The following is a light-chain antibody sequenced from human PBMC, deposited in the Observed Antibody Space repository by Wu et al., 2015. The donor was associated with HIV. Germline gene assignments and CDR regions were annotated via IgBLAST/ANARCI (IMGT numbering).Light chain of an antibody. J-gene: IGKJ1*01. Sequence: EIVMTQSPATLSVSPGERATLSCRASQSVNNNLAWYQQKPGQAPRLLIYGASKRATGIPARFSGSGSGTEFTLTISSMQSEGSAFYYCHQYNNWPRMFGQGTKVEIK. CDR1: QSVNNN. CDR2: GAS. CDR3: HQYNNWPRM. V-gene: IGKV3-15*01.